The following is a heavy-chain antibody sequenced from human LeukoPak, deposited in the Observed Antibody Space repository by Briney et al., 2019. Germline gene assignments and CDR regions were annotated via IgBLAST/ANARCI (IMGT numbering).Heavy chain of an antibody. V-gene: IGHV3-7*05. D-gene: IGHD2-2*03. CDR2: IKQDGSEE. Sequence: GRSLRLSCAASGFTFSTYGMHWVRQAPGKGLEWVANIKQDGSEEVYVDSLKGRFTISRDNAKNSLFLEMNSLRAEDMAVYYCAKADGYYYYYGMDVWGQGTTVTVSS. J-gene: IGHJ6*02. CDR3: AKADGYYYYYGMDV. CDR1: GFTFSTYG.